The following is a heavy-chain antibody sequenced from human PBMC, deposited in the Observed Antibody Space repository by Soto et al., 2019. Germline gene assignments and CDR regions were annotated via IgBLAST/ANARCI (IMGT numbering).Heavy chain of an antibody. CDR1: GFSFSNYA. CDR3: AKEKDYEYVWGTYPYTSDY. D-gene: IGHD3-16*01. V-gene: IGHV3-23*01. Sequence: EVQLLQYGGGLVQPGESLTLFCEASGFSFSNYAVSWVRQAPGKGLECVSGISGRGSTNYADSVKGRFTISRDNSKNMLYLQMNSLRAGDTAVYFCAKEKDYEYVWGTYPYTSDYWGQGTLVTVSS. J-gene: IGHJ4*02. CDR2: ISGRGST.